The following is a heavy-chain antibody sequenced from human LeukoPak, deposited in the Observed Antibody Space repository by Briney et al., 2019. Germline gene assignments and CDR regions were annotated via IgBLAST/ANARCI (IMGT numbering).Heavy chain of an antibody. CDR2: ISYDGSNK. D-gene: IGHD3-22*01. V-gene: IGHV3-30-3*01. CDR1: GFTFSSYA. Sequence: GGSLRLSCAASGFTFSSYAMHWVRQAPGKGLEWVAVISYDGSNKYYADSVKGRFTISRDNAKNTLYLQMNSLRAEDTAVYYCARVAADYYDSSGPFDHWGQGTLVTVSS. CDR3: ARVAADYYDSSGPFDH. J-gene: IGHJ4*02.